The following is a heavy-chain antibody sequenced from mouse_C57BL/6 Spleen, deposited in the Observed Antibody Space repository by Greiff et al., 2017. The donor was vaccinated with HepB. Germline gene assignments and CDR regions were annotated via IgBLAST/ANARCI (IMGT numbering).Heavy chain of an antibody. CDR3: TTGWDKYFDY. CDR2: IDPENGDT. CDR1: GFNIKDDY. Sequence: DVKLQESGAELVRPGASVKLSCTASGFNIKDDYMHWVKQRPEQGLEWIGWIDPENGDTEYASKFQGKATITADTSSNTAYLQLSSLTSEDTAVYYCTTGWDKYFDYWGQGTTLTVSS. D-gene: IGHD3-3*01. J-gene: IGHJ2*01. V-gene: IGHV14-4*01.